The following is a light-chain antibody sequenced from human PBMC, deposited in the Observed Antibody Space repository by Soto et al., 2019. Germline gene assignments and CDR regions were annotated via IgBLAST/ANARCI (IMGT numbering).Light chain of an antibody. Sequence: DIPMTQSPSTLSASVGDRVSITCRASQSISSWLAWYQQKPGKAPNLLIYKASSLQSGVPSRFSGSGSETEFTLTISSLQPDDFATYYCQQYNSYSFTFGQGTKLEIK. CDR1: QSISSW. CDR3: QQYNSYSFT. V-gene: IGKV1-5*03. CDR2: KAS. J-gene: IGKJ2*01.